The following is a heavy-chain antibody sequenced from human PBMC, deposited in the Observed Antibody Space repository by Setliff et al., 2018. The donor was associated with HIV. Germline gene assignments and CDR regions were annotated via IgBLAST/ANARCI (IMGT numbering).Heavy chain of an antibody. CDR1: GGSFSGYY. J-gene: IGHJ4*02. Sequence: SETLSLTCAVYGGSFSGYYWSWIRQPPGKGLEWIGEINHSGSTNYNPSLKSRVTISVDTSKNQFPLRLRSVVAADTAVYYCASGHEWLRNWGQGTLVTVSS. D-gene: IGHD5-12*01. CDR3: ASGHEWLRN. CDR2: INHSGST. V-gene: IGHV4-34*01.